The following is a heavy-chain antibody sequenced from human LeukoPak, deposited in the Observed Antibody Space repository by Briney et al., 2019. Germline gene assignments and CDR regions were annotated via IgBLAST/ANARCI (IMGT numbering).Heavy chain of an antibody. CDR3: ARATTWLNFDY. J-gene: IGHJ4*02. Sequence: GGSLRLSCAASGFTVSSNYMNWVRQAPGKGLEWVSVVYSGGSTFYADSVKGRFTISRDNSKNTLYLQMNSLRAEDTAVYYCARATTWLNFDYWGQGTQVTVSS. D-gene: IGHD3-9*01. CDR1: GFTVSSNY. CDR2: VYSGGST. V-gene: IGHV3-53*01.